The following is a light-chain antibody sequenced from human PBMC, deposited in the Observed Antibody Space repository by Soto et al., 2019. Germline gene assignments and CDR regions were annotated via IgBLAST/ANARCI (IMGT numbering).Light chain of an antibody. J-gene: IGKJ2*01. V-gene: IGKV3-15*01. CDR3: QEYNNWSYT. CDR2: GAS. Sequence: ETVMTQSPDTLSVSPGERATLSCRASQSVGNNVAWYQQKPGQAHRLLIYGASTRATGIPARFSGSGSGSEVTLTISSLQSEDFAIYFCQEYNNWSYTFGQGTKVEIK. CDR1: QSVGNN.